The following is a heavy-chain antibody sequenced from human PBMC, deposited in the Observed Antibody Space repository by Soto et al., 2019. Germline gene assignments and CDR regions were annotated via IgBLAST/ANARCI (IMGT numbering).Heavy chain of an antibody. CDR2: IFSNGRT. V-gene: IGHV4-59*01. D-gene: IGHD3-10*01. J-gene: IGHJ4*02. CDR3: ARGGDNSPWYYSL. Sequence: SETLSLTCTVSGGSIYNNYWSWIRQPPGRGLEWIGYIFSNGRTNYNPSLESRVTISVDTSKNQLSLKLRSVTAADTAVYYCARGGDNSPWYYSLWGQGTLVTVSS. CDR1: GGSIYNNY.